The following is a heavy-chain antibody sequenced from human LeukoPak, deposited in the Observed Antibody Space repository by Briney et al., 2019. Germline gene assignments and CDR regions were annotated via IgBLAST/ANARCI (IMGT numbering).Heavy chain of an antibody. CDR1: GGSISSSSYY. V-gene: IGHV4-39*07. CDR3: ARDIPIMITFGGVINAFDI. D-gene: IGHD3-16*02. Sequence: SETLSLTCTVSGGSISSSSYYWGWIRQPPGKGLEWIGSIYYSGSTYYNPSLKSRVTISVDTSKNQFSLKLSSVTAAGTAVYYCARDIPIMITFGGVINAFDIWGQGTMVTVSS. CDR2: IYYSGST. J-gene: IGHJ3*02.